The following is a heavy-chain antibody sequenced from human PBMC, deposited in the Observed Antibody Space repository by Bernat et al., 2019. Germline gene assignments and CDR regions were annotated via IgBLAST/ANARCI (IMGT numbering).Heavy chain of an antibody. V-gene: IGHV3-21*01. CDR3: ARDSRYSSGWYYFDY. J-gene: IGHJ4*02. CDR2: ISSSSSYI. D-gene: IGHD6-19*01. Sequence: EVQLVESGGGLVKPGGSLRLSCAASGFTFSSYSMNWVRQAPGKGLEWVSSISSSSSYIYYADSVKGRFTISRDNAKNSLYLQMNSLRAEDTAVYYCARDSRYSSGWYYFDYWGQGTLVTVSS. CDR1: GFTFSSYS.